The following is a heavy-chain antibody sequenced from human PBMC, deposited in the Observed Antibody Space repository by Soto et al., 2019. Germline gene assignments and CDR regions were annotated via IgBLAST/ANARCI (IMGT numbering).Heavy chain of an antibody. D-gene: IGHD1-7*01. CDR1: GFSLSTSGMC. CDR2: IDWDDDK. V-gene: IGHV2-70*01. CDR3: ARIRGTGTRVLSGMDV. Sequence: SGPTLVNPTQTLTLTCTFSGFSLSTSGMCVSWIRQPPGKALEWLALIDWDDDKYYSTSLKTRLTISKDTSKNQVVLTMTNMDLVDTATYYCARIRGTGTRVLSGMDVWGQGTTVTVSS. J-gene: IGHJ6*02.